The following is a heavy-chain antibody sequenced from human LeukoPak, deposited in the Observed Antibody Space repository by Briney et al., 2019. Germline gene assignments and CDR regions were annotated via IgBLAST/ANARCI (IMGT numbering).Heavy chain of an antibody. CDR1: GFTFGSYA. CDR3: VAKSSGWANPFDY. CDR2: ISSGGGST. D-gene: IGHD6-19*01. J-gene: IGHJ4*02. Sequence: GGSLRLSCEASGFTFGSYAMSWVRQAPGKGLEWVSGISSGGGSTYYADSVRGRFTISKDNSKNTLYLQMNSLRAEDTAVYYCVAKSSGWANPFDYWGQGTPVTVSS. V-gene: IGHV3-23*01.